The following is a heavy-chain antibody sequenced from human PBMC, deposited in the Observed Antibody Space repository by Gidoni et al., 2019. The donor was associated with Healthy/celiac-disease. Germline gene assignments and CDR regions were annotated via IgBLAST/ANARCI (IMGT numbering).Heavy chain of an antibody. V-gene: IGHV4-59*01. D-gene: IGHD2-21*02. CDR1: GGSISSYY. J-gene: IGHJ5*02. CDR3: AREMGYCGGDCYTADNWFDP. CDR2: IYYSGST. Sequence: QVQLQESGPGLVKPSETLSLTCTVSGGSISSYYGSWIRQPPGKGLEWIGYIYYSGSTNYNPSLKSRVTISVDTSKNQFSLKLSSVTAADTAVYYCAREMGYCGGDCYTADNWFDPWGQGTLVTVSS.